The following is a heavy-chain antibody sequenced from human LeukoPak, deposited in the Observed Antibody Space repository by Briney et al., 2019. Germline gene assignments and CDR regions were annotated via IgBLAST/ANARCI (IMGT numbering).Heavy chain of an antibody. CDR3: ARLVDIVVVPAAIVFDY. D-gene: IGHD2-2*03. CDR1: GYTFTGHY. J-gene: IGHJ4*02. V-gene: IGHV1-2*02. Sequence: ASVKVSCKASGYTFTGHYIHWVRQAPGQGLEWMGWINPNSGGTNYAQKFQGRVTMTRDTSITTAYMELSRLRSDDTAVYYCARLVDIVVVPAAIVFDYWGQGTLVTVSS. CDR2: INPNSGGT.